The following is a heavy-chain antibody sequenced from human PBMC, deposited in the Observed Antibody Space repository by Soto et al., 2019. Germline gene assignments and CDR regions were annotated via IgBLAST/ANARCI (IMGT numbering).Heavy chain of an antibody. D-gene: IGHD5-12*01. CDR3: AREEVVATMVYYYCYYMDV. CDR1: GFTFSSYS. J-gene: IGHJ6*03. Sequence: EVQLVESGGGLVKPGGSLRLSCAASGFTFSSYSMNWVRQAPGKGLEWVSSISSSSSYIYYADSVKGRFTISRDNAKNSLYLQMNSLRAEDTAVYYGAREEVVATMVYYYCYYMDVWGKGTTVTVSS. CDR2: ISSSSSYI. V-gene: IGHV3-21*01.